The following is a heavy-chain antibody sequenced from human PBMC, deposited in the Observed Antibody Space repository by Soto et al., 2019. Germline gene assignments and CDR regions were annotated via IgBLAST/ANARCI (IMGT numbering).Heavy chain of an antibody. CDR1: GCTFSSYA. Sequence: ASVKVSCKASGCTFSSYAISWVGQAPGQGLEWMGGIIPIFGTANYAQKFQGRVTITADKSTSTAYMELSSLRSEDTAVYYCAILAVAGTNGLYYYGMEVLGQGTTVIVSS. J-gene: IGHJ6*01. D-gene: IGHD6-19*01. CDR3: AILAVAGTNGLYYYGMEV. V-gene: IGHV1-69*06. CDR2: IIPIFGTA.